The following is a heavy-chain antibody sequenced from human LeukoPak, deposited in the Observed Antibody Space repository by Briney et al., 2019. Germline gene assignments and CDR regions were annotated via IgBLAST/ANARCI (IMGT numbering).Heavy chain of an antibody. V-gene: IGHV1-69*13. CDR2: IIPIFGTA. D-gene: IGHD6-19*01. Sequence: GASVKVSCKASGGTFSSYAISWVRQAPGQGLEWMGGIIPIFGTANYAQKFQGRVTITADESTSTAYMELSSLRSEDTAVYYCARGFYAGSGWFFDYWGQGTLVTVSS. J-gene: IGHJ4*02. CDR3: ARGFYAGSGWFFDY. CDR1: GGTFSSYA.